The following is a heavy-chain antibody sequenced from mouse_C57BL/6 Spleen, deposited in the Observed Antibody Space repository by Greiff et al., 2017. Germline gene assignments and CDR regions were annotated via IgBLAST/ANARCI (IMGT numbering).Heavy chain of an antibody. CDR1: GFTFSDYY. CDR2: INYDGSST. J-gene: IGHJ4*01. Sequence: EVHLVESEGGLVQPGSSMKLSCTASGFTFSDYYMAWVRQVPEKGLEWVANINYDGSSTYYLDSLKSRFIISRDNAKNILSLQMSTLKAEDTATYFSARIPEDYAMDDWGQGTPVTVYS. V-gene: IGHV5-16*01. CDR3: ARIPEDYAMDD.